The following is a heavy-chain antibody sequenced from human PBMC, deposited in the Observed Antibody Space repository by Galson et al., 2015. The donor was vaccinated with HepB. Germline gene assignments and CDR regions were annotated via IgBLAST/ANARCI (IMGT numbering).Heavy chain of an antibody. Sequence: SVKVSCKASGGTFSSYAMSWVRQAPGQGLEWMGRIIPNLGVANYAQKFQGRVTITADKSTSTAYMELSSLRSEDTAVYYCARDFVLDGYYDSSGYSYFDCWGQGTLVTVSS. CDR2: IIPNLGVA. D-gene: IGHD3-22*01. CDR3: ARDFVLDGYYDSSGYSYFDC. J-gene: IGHJ4*02. CDR1: GGTFSSYA. V-gene: IGHV1-69*04.